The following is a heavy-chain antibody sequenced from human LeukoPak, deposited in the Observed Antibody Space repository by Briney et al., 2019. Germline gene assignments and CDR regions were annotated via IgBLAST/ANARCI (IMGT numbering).Heavy chain of an antibody. Sequence: ASVKVSCKASGYTFTCHYMHWVRQAPGQGPEWMGWINPNSVGTNYAQKFQGRVTMTRDTSISTAYMELSGLRSDDTAVYYCARCSTPHWIFDAFDIWGQGTMVTVSS. J-gene: IGHJ3*02. CDR2: INPNSVGT. CDR3: ARCSTPHWIFDAFDI. CDR1: GYTFTCHY. V-gene: IGHV1-2*02. D-gene: IGHD1-1*01.